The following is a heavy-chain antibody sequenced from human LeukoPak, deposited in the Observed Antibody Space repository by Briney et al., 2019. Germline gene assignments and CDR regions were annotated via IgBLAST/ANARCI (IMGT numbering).Heavy chain of an antibody. D-gene: IGHD3-10*01. Sequence: GGSLRLSCAASGFTFSRYSMNWVRQAPGKGLEGVSSISSSSSYIYYADSVKGRLTISRDNAKNSLYLQMNSLRAEDTAVYYCARDDYYGSGSSWSDYYMDVWGKGTTVTISS. CDR2: ISSSSSYI. V-gene: IGHV3-21*06. J-gene: IGHJ6*03. CDR1: GFTFSRYS. CDR3: ARDDYYGSGSSWSDYYMDV.